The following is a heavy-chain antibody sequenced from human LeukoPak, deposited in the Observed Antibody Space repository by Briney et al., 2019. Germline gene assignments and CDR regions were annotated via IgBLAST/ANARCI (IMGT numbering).Heavy chain of an antibody. CDR3: AGALGTTHGDY. D-gene: IGHD4-17*01. CDR1: GYTFTSYD. Sequence: GASVKVTCKSSGYTFTSYDINWLRQPTGQGLEWMGWTNPNSGNTGYAQKFQGRVTITSDTAISTAYMELSRRRSDDTPGFYCAGALGTTHGDYWGEGTLVTVSS. V-gene: IGHV1-8*02. CDR2: TNPNSGNT. J-gene: IGHJ4*02.